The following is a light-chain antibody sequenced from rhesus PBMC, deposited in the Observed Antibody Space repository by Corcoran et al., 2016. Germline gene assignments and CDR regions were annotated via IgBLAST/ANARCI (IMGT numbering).Light chain of an antibody. CDR2: EVS. Sequence: QAALTQPRSVSGSPGQSVTISCTGTSSDIGGYNYVSWYQQHPGTAPKLMIYEVSKRPSGVSDRFSGSKSGNTASLTISGPPAEDEADYYGCSYAGSDTYIFGAGTRLTVL. V-gene: IGLV2-32*01. J-gene: IGLJ1*01. CDR1: SSDIGGYNY. CDR3: CSYAGSDTYI.